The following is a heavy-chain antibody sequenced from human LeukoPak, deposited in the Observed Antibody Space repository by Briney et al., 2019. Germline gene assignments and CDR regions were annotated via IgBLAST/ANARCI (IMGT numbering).Heavy chain of an antibody. CDR3: ARGPLCSSNSCPIMYFNY. V-gene: IGHV4-34*01. J-gene: IGHJ4*02. CDR2: INHSGST. D-gene: IGHD2-2*01. CDR1: GGSFSGYY. Sequence: SETLSLTCAVYGGSFSGYYWSWIRQPPGKGLEWIGEINHSGSTNYNPSLESRVTISVDSSNNQFSLKLSSVTAADTAVYYCARGPLCSSNSCPIMYFNYWGQGTLVTVSS.